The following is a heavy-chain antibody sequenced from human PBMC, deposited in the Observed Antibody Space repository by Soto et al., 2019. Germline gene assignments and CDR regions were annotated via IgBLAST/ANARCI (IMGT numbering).Heavy chain of an antibody. D-gene: IGHD5-18*01. V-gene: IGHV3-74*01. Sequence: EVQLVESGGGLVQPGGSLGPSGAPPEFPFVNSGMHWVRQAPGKGLVWVSRVNTDGGTASYADSVKGRFTISRDNARNTLYLQMISLRAEDTAVYYCARGQNTAMANWGQGTLVTVSS. J-gene: IGHJ4*02. CDR3: ARGQNTAMAN. CDR1: EFPFVNSG. CDR2: VNTDGGTA.